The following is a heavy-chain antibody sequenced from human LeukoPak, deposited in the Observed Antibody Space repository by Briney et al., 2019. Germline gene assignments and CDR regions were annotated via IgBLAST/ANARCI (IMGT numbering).Heavy chain of an antibody. CDR1: GGSISSYY. V-gene: IGHV4-59*08. J-gene: IGHJ6*02. Sequence: SETLSLTCTVSGGSISSYYWSWIRQPPGKGLEWIGYIYYSGSTNYNPSLKSRVTISVDTSKNQFSLKLSSVTAADTAVYYCAREHTVTNPYEYYYYGMDVWGQGTTVTVSS. CDR3: AREHTVTNPYEYYYYGMDV. D-gene: IGHD4-17*01. CDR2: IYYSGST.